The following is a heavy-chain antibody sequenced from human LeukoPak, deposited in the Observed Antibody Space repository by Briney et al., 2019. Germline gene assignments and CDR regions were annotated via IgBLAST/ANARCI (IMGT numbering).Heavy chain of an antibody. J-gene: IGHJ4*02. D-gene: IGHD3-22*01. CDR3: AKTNGYYSD. V-gene: IGHV3-23*01. CDR2: ISGSGGTT. Sequence: PGGSLRLSCAASGFTFSSYGMNWVRQASGKGLEWVSGISGSGGTTYYADSVKGRFTISRDNSKNSLSLQVSSLRAEDTAVYYCAKTNGYYSDWGQGTLVTVSS. CDR1: GFTFSSYG.